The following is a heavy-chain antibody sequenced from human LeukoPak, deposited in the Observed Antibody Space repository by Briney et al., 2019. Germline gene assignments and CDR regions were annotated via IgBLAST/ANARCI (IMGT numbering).Heavy chain of an antibody. J-gene: IGHJ4*02. V-gene: IGHV3-23*01. CDR1: GFTFSSYA. Sequence: GGALRLSCAASGFTFSSYAMSWVRQAPGKGMEGVSAISGSGGSTYYADSVKGRFTISRDNSKNTLYLQMNSLRAEDTAVYYCATSDAWWETSYFDYWGQGTLVTVSS. CDR3: ATSDAWWETSYFDY. CDR2: ISGSGGST. D-gene: IGHD1-26*01.